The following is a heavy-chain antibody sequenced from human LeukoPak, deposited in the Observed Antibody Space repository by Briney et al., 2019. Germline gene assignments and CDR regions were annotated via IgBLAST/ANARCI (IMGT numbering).Heavy chain of an antibody. V-gene: IGHV3-7*01. CDR1: GFTVSSNY. J-gene: IGHJ5*02. D-gene: IGHD6-13*01. Sequence: GGSLRLSCAASGFTVSSNYMSWVRQAPGKGLEWVANIKQDGSEKYYVDSVKGRFTISRDNAKNSLYLQMSSLRAEDTAVYYCARDFYSSSWYWFDPWGQGTLVTVSS. CDR2: IKQDGSEK. CDR3: ARDFYSSSWYWFDP.